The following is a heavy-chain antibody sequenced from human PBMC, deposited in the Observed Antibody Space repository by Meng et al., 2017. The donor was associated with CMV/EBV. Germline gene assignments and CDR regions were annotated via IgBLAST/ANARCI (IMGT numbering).Heavy chain of an antibody. D-gene: IGHD6-13*01. CDR2: ISAYNGNT. V-gene: IGHV1-18*01. CDR1: GYTLTSYG. CDR3: ARQHNSSSWIINWFDP. J-gene: IGHJ5*02. Sequence: QVSLVRSGPEVKKPWPSVKFPCKASGYTLTSYGISWGRQAPGQGLEWMGWISAYNGNTNYAQKLQGRVTMTTDTSTSTAYMELRSLRSDDTAVYYCARQHNSSSWIINWFDPWGQGTLVTVSS.